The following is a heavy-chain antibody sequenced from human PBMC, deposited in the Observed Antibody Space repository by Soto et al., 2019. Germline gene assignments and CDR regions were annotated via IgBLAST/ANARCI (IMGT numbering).Heavy chain of an antibody. D-gene: IGHD3-22*01. CDR3: AKDRYLDHDSRGYLFDN. CDR2: ISRYGDFT. Sequence: EVQLLESGGDLIQPGGSLRLSCAASGFTFNIYAMTWVRQAPGKGLEWVSAISRYGDFTYYADSVEGRFTISRDNSKNTLYLPMNSLRAEAPAVYYCAKDRYLDHDSRGYLFDNWGQGTLVTVSS. J-gene: IGHJ4*02. V-gene: IGHV3-23*01. CDR1: GFTFNIYA.